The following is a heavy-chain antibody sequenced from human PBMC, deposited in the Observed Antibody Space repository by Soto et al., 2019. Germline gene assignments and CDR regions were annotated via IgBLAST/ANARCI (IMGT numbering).Heavy chain of an antibody. J-gene: IGHJ5*01. Sequence: QVQLVQSGAEVKTPGASVKVSCKASGYTFASYDINWVRQAPGQGLEWMGWMNPNRNNTGYAQKFXXRXSMTRDIALSIAHMELSSLRNEDTAVYYCARSDGYHFNWLDSWGQGTLVTVSA. CDR3: ARSDGYHFNWLDS. CDR2: MNPNRNNT. CDR1: GYTFASYD. V-gene: IGHV1-8*01. D-gene: IGHD2-21*01.